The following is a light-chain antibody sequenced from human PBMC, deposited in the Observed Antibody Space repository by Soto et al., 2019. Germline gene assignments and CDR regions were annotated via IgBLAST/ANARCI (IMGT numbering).Light chain of an antibody. CDR3: QQSYSTPCR. J-gene: IGKJ1*01. V-gene: IGKV1-39*01. Sequence: DIQMTQSPSSLSASVGDRVTITCRASQSISSYLNWYQQKPGKAPQLLIYAASSLQSGVPSRFSGSGSGADCTLTISSLQPEDFATDYCQQSYSTPCRFGQGTKVEIK. CDR1: QSISSY. CDR2: AAS.